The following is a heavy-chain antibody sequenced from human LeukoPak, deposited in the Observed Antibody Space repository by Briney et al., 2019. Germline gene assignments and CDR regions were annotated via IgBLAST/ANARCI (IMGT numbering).Heavy chain of an antibody. J-gene: IGHJ5*02. V-gene: IGHV3-21*01. CDR1: GYTFSSYS. CDR2: ISSRSSYI. CDR3: ARCPITFGGVIVIPSWFDP. Sequence: GGSLRLSCAASGYTFSSYSMNWVRQAPGKGLEWVSSISSRSSYIYYADSVKGRFTISRDNAKNSLYLQMNSLRAEDTAVYYCARCPITFGGVIVIPSWFDPWGQGTLVTVSS. D-gene: IGHD3-16*02.